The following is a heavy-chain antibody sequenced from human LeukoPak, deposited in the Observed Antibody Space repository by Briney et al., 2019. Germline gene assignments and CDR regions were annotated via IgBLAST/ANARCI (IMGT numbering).Heavy chain of an antibody. Sequence: GGSLRLSCAAPGFTFSSYAMHWVRQAPGKGLEWVAVISYDGSNKYYADSVKGRFTISRDNSKNTLYLQMNSLRAEDTAVYYCARVGWSWAFDIWGQGTMVTVSS. CDR3: ARVGWSWAFDI. V-gene: IGHV3-30*04. D-gene: IGHD3-3*01. CDR2: ISYDGSNK. J-gene: IGHJ3*02. CDR1: GFTFSSYA.